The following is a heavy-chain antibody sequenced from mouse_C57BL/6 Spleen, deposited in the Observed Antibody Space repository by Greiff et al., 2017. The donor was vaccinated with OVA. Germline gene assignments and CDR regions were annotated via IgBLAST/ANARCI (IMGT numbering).Heavy chain of an antibody. CDR3: ARWGNYYHFDY. CDR1: GYTFTSYW. V-gene: IGHV1-64*01. D-gene: IGHD2-1*01. Sequence: VQLQQPGAELVKPGASVKLSCKASGYTFTSYWMHWVKQRPGQGLEWIGMIHPNSGSTNFNEKFKSKATLTVDKSSSTAYMQLSSLTSEDSAVYYCARWGNYYHFDYWGQGTTLTVSS. CDR2: IHPNSGST. J-gene: IGHJ2*01.